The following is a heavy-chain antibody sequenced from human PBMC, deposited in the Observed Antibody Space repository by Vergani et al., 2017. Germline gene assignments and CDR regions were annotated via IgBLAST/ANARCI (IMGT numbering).Heavy chain of an antibody. CDR2: ISYDGSNK. J-gene: IGHJ4*02. V-gene: IGHV3-30*18. CDR3: AKALSTHYYDSSGTPGFDY. CDR1: GFTFSSYG. D-gene: IGHD3-22*01. Sequence: QVQLVESGGGVVQPGRSLRLSCAASGFTFSSYGMHWVRQAPGKGLEWVAVISYDGSNKYYADSVKGRFTISRDNSKYTLYLQMNSLRAEDTAVYYCAKALSTHYYDSSGTPGFDYWGQGTLVTVSS.